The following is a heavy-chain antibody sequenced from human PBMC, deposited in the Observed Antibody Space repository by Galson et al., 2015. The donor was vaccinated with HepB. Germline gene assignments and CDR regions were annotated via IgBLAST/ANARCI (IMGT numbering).Heavy chain of an antibody. J-gene: IGHJ6*02. D-gene: IGHD6-13*01. V-gene: IGHV3-21*01. CDR2: ISSSSSYI. CDR3: ASSHFDGGFGSSWYYYYYGMDV. CDR1: GFTFSSYS. Sequence: SLRLSCAASGFTFSSYSMNWVRQAPGKGLEWVSSISSSSSYIYYADSVKGRFTISRDNAKNSLYLQMNSLRAEDTAVYYCASSHFDGGFGSSWYYYYYGMDVWGQGTTVTVSS.